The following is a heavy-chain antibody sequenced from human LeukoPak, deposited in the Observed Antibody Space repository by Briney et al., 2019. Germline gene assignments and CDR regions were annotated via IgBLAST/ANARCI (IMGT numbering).Heavy chain of an antibody. J-gene: IGHJ5*02. V-gene: IGHV3-74*01. Sequence: GGSLRLSCAASGFTFSSYWMHWVRQAPGKGLVWVSRINSDGSSTSYAASVKGRFTISRDNAKNTLYLQMNSLRAEDTAVYYCARDDYVRRNWFDPWGQGTLVTVSS. D-gene: IGHD4-17*01. CDR1: GFTFSSYW. CDR3: ARDDYVRRNWFDP. CDR2: INSDGSST.